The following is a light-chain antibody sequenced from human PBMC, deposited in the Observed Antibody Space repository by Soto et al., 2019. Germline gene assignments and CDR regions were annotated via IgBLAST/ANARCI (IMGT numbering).Light chain of an antibody. Sequence: QSVLTQPASVSGSPGQSITISCTGTSSDVGGYNHVSWYQHHPGKAPTLMIYEVTKRPSGVSNRFSGSKSGDTASLTISGLQADDEADYYCCPHTASTTPIFGTGPKATVL. CDR1: SSDVGGYNH. CDR3: CPHTASTTPI. J-gene: IGLJ1*01. CDR2: EVT. V-gene: IGLV2-14*01.